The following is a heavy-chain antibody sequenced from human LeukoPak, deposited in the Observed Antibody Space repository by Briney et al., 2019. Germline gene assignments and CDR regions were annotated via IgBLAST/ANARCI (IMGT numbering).Heavy chain of an antibody. CDR2: TGGSDDNT. V-gene: IGHV3-23*01. D-gene: IGHD6-19*01. CDR1: GFSFNGYA. Sequence: GGSLRLSCEGSGFSFNGYAMSWVRQAPGKGLEWVAVTGGSDDNTHYADSVKGRFTISRDNSENRLFLQMNSLRTDDSALYYCTKNLMTGFSSGWYFAYWGQGTLVAVSS. CDR3: TKNLMTGFSSGWYFAY. J-gene: IGHJ4*02.